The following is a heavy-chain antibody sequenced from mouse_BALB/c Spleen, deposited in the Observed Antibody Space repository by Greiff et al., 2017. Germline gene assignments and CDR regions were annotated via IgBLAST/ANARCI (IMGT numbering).Heavy chain of an antibody. CDR3: ASANLDYFDY. CDR1: GYSITSGYY. J-gene: IGHJ2*01. CDR2: ISYDGSN. Sequence: EVKLVESGPGLVKPSQSLSLTCSVTGYSITSGYYWNWIRQFPGNKLEWMGYISYDGSNNYNPSLKNRISITRDTSKNQFFLKLNSVTTEDTATYYCASANLDYFDYWGQGTTLTVSS. V-gene: IGHV3-6*02. D-gene: IGHD2-10*02.